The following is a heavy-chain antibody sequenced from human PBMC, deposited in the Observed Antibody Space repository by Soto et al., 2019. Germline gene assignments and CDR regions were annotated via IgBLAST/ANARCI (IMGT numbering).Heavy chain of an antibody. D-gene: IGHD3-3*01. CDR3: ARVHYDFWSGYPYYFDY. V-gene: IGHV4-59*01. CDR1: GGSISSYY. CDR2: IYYSGST. J-gene: IGHJ4*02. Sequence: SETLSLTCTVSGGSISSYYWSWIRQPPGKGLEWIGYIYYSGSTNYNPSLKSRVTISVDTSKNQFSLKLSSVTAADTAVYYCARVHYDFWSGYPYYFDYWGQGTLVTVSS.